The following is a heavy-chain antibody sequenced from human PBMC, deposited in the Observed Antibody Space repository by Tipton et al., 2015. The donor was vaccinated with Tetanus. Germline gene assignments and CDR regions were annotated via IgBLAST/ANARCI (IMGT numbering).Heavy chain of an antibody. V-gene: IGHV3-53*01. CDR1: GVTVSGNY. Sequence: SLRLSCAASGVTVSGNYMSWVRQAPGKGLEWVSGIYTGGSADYTDSVKGRFTISRDNSNNSLSLQMNSLRIDDTAVYYCAFRTNWRFSRGFDCWGQGILVTVSS. D-gene: IGHD1-20*01. CDR3: AFRTNWRFSRGFDC. CDR2: IYTGGSA. J-gene: IGHJ4*02.